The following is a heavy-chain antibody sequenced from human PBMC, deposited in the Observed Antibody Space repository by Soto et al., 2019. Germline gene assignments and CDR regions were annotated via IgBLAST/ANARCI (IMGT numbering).Heavy chain of an antibody. V-gene: IGHV4-4*02. J-gene: IGHJ2*01. D-gene: IGHD3-10*01. CDR2: IYHSGST. Sequence: QVQLQESGPGLVKPSGTLSLTCAVSGGSISSSNWWSWVRQPPGKGLEWIGEIYHSGSTNYNPSLKSRVTISVDKSKNQFSLKLSSVTAADTAVYYCARDRGYIPMVRGPREWYFDLWGRGTLVTVSS. CDR3: ARDRGYIPMVRGPREWYFDL. CDR1: GGSISSSNW.